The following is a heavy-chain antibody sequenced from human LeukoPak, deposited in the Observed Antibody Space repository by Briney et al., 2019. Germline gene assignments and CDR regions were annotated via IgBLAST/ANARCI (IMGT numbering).Heavy chain of an antibody. V-gene: IGHV4-59*01. CDR2: IYYSGST. CDR3: ARGSYSVDY. Sequence: PSETLSLTCTVSGVSNSSYYWSWIRQPPGKGLEWIGYIYYSGSTNYNPSLKSRVTISVDRSKNQFSLKLSSVTAADTAVYYCARGSYSVDYWGQGTLVTVSS. J-gene: IGHJ4*02. CDR1: GVSNSSYY. D-gene: IGHD1-26*01.